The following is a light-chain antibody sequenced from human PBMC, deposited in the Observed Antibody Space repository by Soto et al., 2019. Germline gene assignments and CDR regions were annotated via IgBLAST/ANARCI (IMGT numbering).Light chain of an antibody. CDR2: AAS. V-gene: IGKV1-12*01. Sequence: DIQMTQSPSSVSASVGDRVTITCRASQHISSWLAWYQQKPGKAPNLLIYAASRLESGVPSRFSGSGSGTDFTLTINSLQPEDFATYFCQQANSFPFTIGGGTKVEIK. J-gene: IGKJ4*01. CDR1: QHISSW. CDR3: QQANSFPFT.